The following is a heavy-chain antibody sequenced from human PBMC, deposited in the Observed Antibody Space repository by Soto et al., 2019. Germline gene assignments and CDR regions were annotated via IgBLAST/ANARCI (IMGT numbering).Heavy chain of an antibody. V-gene: IGHV4-31*03. CDR1: GGSISSGGYY. D-gene: IGHD3-22*01. Sequence: SETLSPTCTVSGGSISSGGYYWSWIRQHPGKGLEWIGYIYYSGSTYYNPSLKSRVTISVDTSKNQFSLKLSSVTAADTAVYYCAGRSGYYAALDYWGQGTLVTVSS. CDR3: AGRSGYYAALDY. J-gene: IGHJ4*02. CDR2: IYYSGST.